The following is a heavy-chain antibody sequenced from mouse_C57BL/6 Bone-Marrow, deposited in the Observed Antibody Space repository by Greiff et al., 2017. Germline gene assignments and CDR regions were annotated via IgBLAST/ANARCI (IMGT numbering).Heavy chain of an antibody. V-gene: IGHV1-81*01. Sequence: QVQLQQSGAELARPGASVKLSCKASGYTFTSYGISWVKQRTGQGLEWIGEIYPRSGNTYYNEKFKGKATLTADKSSSTAYMELRSLTSEDSAVYFCARHYDYAWVAYWGQGTLVTVSA. CDR1: GYTFTSYG. CDR2: IYPRSGNT. J-gene: IGHJ3*01. D-gene: IGHD2-4*01. CDR3: ARHYDYAWVAY.